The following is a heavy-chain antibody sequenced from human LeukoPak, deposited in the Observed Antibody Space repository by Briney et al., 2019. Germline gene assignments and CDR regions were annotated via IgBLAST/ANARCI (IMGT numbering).Heavy chain of an antibody. CDR2: IYYSGST. Sequence: SETLSLTCTVSGGSISGYYWSWIRQPPGKGLEWIGYIYYSGSTNYNPSLKSRVTMSVVKSKNLFSLNLSSVTAADTAVYYCARHGTDYWGQGTLVTVSP. J-gene: IGHJ4*02. CDR1: GGSISGYY. V-gene: IGHV4-59*08. CDR3: ARHGTDY.